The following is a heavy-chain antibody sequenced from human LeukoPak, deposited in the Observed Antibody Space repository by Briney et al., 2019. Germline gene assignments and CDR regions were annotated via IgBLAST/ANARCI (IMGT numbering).Heavy chain of an antibody. V-gene: IGHV3-21*01. Sequence: GGSLRLSCAASGFTFSSSSMNWVRQAPGKGLEWVSSISSSNSYIYNADSVKGRFTISRDNAKNSLYLQMNSLRAEDTAVYYCARYQDLLVVAGRFGYWGQGTLVTVSS. J-gene: IGHJ4*02. CDR3: ARYQDLLVVAGRFGY. CDR2: ISSSNSYI. D-gene: IGHD6-19*01. CDR1: GFTFSSSS.